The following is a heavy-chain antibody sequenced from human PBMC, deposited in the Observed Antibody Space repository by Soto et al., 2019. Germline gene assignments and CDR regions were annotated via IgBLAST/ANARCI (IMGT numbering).Heavy chain of an antibody. CDR1: GFTFNRYW. CDR2: INEDGSQK. D-gene: IGHD5-12*01. CDR3: VRDEGVSGYDLLDS. Sequence: EVQLEKSGGGLVQPGGSLRLSCVASGFTFNRYWMTWVRQVPGKGLEWVANINEDGSQKYYVDSVKGRFIISRDNARNSLYLQMNGLSDEDTALYYCVRDEGVSGYDLLDSWGQGTLVTVSS. V-gene: IGHV3-7*05. J-gene: IGHJ4*02.